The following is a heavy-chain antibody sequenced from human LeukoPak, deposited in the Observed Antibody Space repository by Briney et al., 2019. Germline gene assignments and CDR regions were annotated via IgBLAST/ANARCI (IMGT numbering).Heavy chain of an antibody. V-gene: IGHV3-21*01. D-gene: IGHD2-15*01. CDR1: GFTLSNSW. CDR3: ARDWGYCSGGSCYGMDV. J-gene: IGHJ6*02. Sequence: GGSLRLSCAASGFTLSNSWMSWVRQAPGKGLEWVSSISSSSSYIYYADSVKGRFTISRDNAKNSLYLQMNSLRAEDTAVYYCARDWGYCSGGSCYGMDVWGQGTTVTVSS. CDR2: ISSSSSYI.